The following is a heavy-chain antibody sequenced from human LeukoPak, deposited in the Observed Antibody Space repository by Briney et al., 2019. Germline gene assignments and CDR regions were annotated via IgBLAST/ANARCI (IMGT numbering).Heavy chain of an antibody. CDR3: ARGPPRDFGTSGFYYNY. Sequence: SETLSLTCAIYGGSFSDYYWSWIRQPPGKALEWSGEINHSGSTNYNPSLTSRVTMSVDTSKNQFSLKLSSVTAADTAVYYCARGPPRDFGTSGFYYNYWGQGTRVTVSS. CDR2: INHSGST. J-gene: IGHJ4*02. CDR1: GGSFSDYY. V-gene: IGHV4-34*01. D-gene: IGHD3-22*01.